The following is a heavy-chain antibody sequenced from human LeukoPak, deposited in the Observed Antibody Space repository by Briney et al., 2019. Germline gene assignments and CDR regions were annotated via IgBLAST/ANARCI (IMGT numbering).Heavy chain of an antibody. CDR3: ARGGWYPESFQR. CDR1: GGSISSYY. D-gene: IGHD6-19*01. V-gene: IGHV4-59*01. J-gene: IGHJ1*01. CDR2: IYYSGSI. Sequence: FETLHLTCTVSGGSISSYYWNWIRQPPGKGLEWIGYIYYSGSINYDTSKNSRVTISVDTSKNQFSLKLSSVTAADTAVYYCARGGWYPESFQRWGHGVLVSVSS.